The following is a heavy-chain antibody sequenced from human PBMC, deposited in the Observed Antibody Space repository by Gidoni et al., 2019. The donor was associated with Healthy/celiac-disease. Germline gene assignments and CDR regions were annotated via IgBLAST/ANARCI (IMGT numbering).Heavy chain of an antibody. J-gene: IGHJ5*02. CDR3: AREGGLAGHSRWFDP. Sequence: AISWVRQAPGQGLEWMGGLIPIFGTANYAQKFQGRVTITADESTSTAYMELSSLRSEDTAVYYCAREGGLAGHSRWFDPWGQGTLVTVSS. D-gene: IGHD3-16*01. V-gene: IGHV1-69*01. CDR2: LIPIFGTA. CDR1: A.